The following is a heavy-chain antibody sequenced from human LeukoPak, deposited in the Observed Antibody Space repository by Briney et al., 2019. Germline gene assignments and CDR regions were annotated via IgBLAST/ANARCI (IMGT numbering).Heavy chain of an antibody. V-gene: IGHV3-30-3*01. CDR3: ARGVGYTLVS. J-gene: IGHJ5*02. CDR2: VSFDGSNE. CDR1: GLTFRTSA. D-gene: IGHD5-24*01. Sequence: KAARSLRLSCADSGLTFRTSAMHWVRQAPGKGLGWVAVVSFDGSNENYADSVRGRFIISRDNSKNTLYLQMSGLRREDTAMYYCARGVGYTLVSWGEGTLVTVSS.